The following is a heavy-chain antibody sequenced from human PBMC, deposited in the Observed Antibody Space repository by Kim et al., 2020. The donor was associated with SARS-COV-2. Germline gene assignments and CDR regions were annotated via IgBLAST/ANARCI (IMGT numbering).Heavy chain of an antibody. CDR1: GFTFGDYA. CDR3: TSGSYYYDSSGYLTPDY. V-gene: IGHV3-49*04. J-gene: IGHJ4*02. CDR2: IRSKAYGGTT. Sequence: GGSLRLSCTASGFTFGDYAMSWVRQAPGKGLEWVGFIRSKAYGGTTEYAASVKGRFTISRDDSKSIAYLQMNSLKTEDTAVYYCTSGSYYYDSSGYLTPDYWGQGTLVTVSS. D-gene: IGHD3-22*01.